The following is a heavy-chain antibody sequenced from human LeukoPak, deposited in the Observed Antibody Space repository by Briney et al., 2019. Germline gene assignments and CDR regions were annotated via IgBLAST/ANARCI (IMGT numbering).Heavy chain of an antibody. V-gene: IGHV3-33*06. Sequence: PGRSLRLSCAASGFTFSSYGMHWVRQAPGKGLEWVAVIWYDGSNKYYADSVKGRFTVSRDNSKNTVSLQMNSLRAEDTAVYYCAKNFDRSYWYIDYWGQGTLVTVSS. J-gene: IGHJ4*02. CDR1: GFTFSSYG. CDR2: IWYDGSNK. D-gene: IGHD6-13*01. CDR3: AKNFDRSYWYIDY.